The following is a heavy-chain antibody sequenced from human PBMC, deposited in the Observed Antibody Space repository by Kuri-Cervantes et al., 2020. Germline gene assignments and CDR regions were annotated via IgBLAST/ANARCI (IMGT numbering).Heavy chain of an antibody. CDR1: GLIFSGAW. V-gene: IGHV3-15*01. CDR3: AWNGGPNYKLDS. D-gene: IGHD3-16*01. J-gene: IGHJ5*01. Sequence: GGSLRLSCEVSGLIFSGAWLSWVRQAPGKGLEWVGRIKSRGSGGTIDYAAPVKGRFTLSRDDSRKTMYLQMNSLKTEDTAVYYCAWNGGPNYKLDSWGQGTLVTVSS. CDR2: IKSRGSGGTI.